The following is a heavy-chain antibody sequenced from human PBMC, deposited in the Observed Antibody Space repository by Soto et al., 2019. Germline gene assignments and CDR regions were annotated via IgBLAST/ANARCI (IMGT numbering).Heavy chain of an antibody. D-gene: IGHD3-3*01. J-gene: IGHJ6*04. V-gene: IGHV4-39*01. CDR3: ARVLFGTIVGYERYYTDS. Sequence: SETLSLTCTVSGGSISSSSYYWGWIRQTPGKGLEWIGSIYDSGSTYYNPSLKSRVTISLDTSKNQFSLKLSSVTAADTAVYYCARVLFGTIVGYERYYTDSWGKGTTVTVSS. CDR1: GGSISSSSYY. CDR2: IYDSGST.